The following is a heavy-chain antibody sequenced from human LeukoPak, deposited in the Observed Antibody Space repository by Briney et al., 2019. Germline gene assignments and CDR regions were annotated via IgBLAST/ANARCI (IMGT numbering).Heavy chain of an antibody. CDR1: GGSISSSGYY. J-gene: IGHJ5*02. CDR3: ARQQRITMIVVVLNWFDP. Sequence: PSETLSLTCTVSGGSISSSGYYWGWIRQPPGKGLEWIGSIYYSGSTYYNPSLKSRVTISVDTSKNQFSLKLSSVTAADTAVYYCARQQRITMIVVVLNWFDPWGQGTLVTVSS. V-gene: IGHV4-39*01. D-gene: IGHD3-22*01. CDR2: IYYSGST.